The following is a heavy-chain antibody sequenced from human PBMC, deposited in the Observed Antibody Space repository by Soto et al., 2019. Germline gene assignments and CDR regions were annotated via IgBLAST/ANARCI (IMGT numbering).Heavy chain of an antibody. V-gene: IGHV4-4*02. CDR1: GGSISSSNW. Sequence: SETLSLTCAVSGGSISSSNWWSWVRQPPGKGLEWIGEIYHSGSTNYNPSLKSRVTIPVDKSKNQFSLKLSSVTAADTAVYYCVRANAAQWMDTWGQRAPLTISS. CDR2: IYHSGST. J-gene: IGHJ4*02. D-gene: IGHD6-19*01. CDR3: VRANAAQWMDT.